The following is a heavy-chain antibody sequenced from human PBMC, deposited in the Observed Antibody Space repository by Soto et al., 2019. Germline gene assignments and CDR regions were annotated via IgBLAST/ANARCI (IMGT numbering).Heavy chain of an antibody. CDR1: GYTFNGYY. J-gene: IGHJ4*02. CDR2: INPNSGDT. D-gene: IGHD3-10*01. CDR3: ARSGIRIVRGVLSELEY. Sequence: QVQLVQSGAEVKKPGASVKVSCKASGYTFNGYYMHWVRQAPGQGLEWMGWINPNSGDTNYAKKFEGWVTMTRDTSISTAYMVLTRLTSDDTAMYYCARSGIRIVRGVLSELEYWGQGTLVTVSS. V-gene: IGHV1-2*04.